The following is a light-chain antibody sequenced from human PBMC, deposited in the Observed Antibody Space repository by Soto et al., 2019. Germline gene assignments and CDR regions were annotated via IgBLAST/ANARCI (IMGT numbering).Light chain of an antibody. J-gene: IGLJ1*01. CDR3: SSYTSSSTLYV. CDR1: SSDVGGYNY. V-gene: IGLV2-14*01. CDR2: DVS. Sequence: QSALTQPASVSGSPRQSITISCTGTSSDVGGYNYVSWYQQHPGKAPKLMIYDVSNRPSGVSNRFSGSKSGNTASLTISGLQAEDEADDYCSSYTSSSTLYVFGTGTKLTVL.